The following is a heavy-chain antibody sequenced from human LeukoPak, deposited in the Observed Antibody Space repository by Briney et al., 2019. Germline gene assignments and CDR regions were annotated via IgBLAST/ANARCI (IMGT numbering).Heavy chain of an antibody. J-gene: IGHJ4*02. Sequence: GGSLRLSCAASGFTFSSYSMNWVRQAPGKGLEWVSSISSSSSYIYYADSVKGRFTISRDNAKNSLYLQMNSLRAEDTAVYYCARAVGSGTFDYWGQGTLVTVSS. V-gene: IGHV3-21*01. CDR3: ARAVGSGTFDY. D-gene: IGHD1-1*01. CDR2: ISSSSSYI. CDR1: GFTFSSYS.